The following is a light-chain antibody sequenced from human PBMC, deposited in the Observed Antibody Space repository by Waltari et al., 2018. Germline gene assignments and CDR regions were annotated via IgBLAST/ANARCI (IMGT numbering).Light chain of an antibody. Sequence: DIVLTQSPGALSLSPGERATLSCRASQSVGRSLAWYQQKPGQAPRLLIYDTSSRATGTPGRCSGSGSGTDFSLAISSLEPEDFAVYFCQHYVNLPVTFGQGTKVEI. V-gene: IGKV3-20*01. CDR1: QSVGRS. CDR3: QHYVNLPVT. CDR2: DTS. J-gene: IGKJ1*01.